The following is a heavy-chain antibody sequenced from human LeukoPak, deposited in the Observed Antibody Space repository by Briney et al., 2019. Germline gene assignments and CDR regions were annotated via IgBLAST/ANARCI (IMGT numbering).Heavy chain of an antibody. CDR1: GGSISSSDDD. CDR2: IYRSGST. Sequence: PSETLSLTCTVSGGSISSSDDDWTWIRQPPGEGLEWIGYIYRSGSTHYNPSLKSRVTISLDTSKNQFSLEVNSVTAADTAVYYCARDRKQWPRGNWFDPWGQGTLVTVSS. D-gene: IGHD6-19*01. CDR3: ARDRKQWPRGNWFDP. V-gene: IGHV4-30-4*01. J-gene: IGHJ5*02.